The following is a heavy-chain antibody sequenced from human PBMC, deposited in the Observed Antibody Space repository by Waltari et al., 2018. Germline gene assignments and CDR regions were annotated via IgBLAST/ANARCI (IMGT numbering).Heavy chain of an antibody. V-gene: IGHV5-51*01. J-gene: IGHJ4*02. D-gene: IGHD6-19*01. CDR3: ARLQRRRAVEDGYFDY. CDR2: IYPGDSET. CDR1: GYRFTSYW. Sequence: EVQLVQSGADVKKRVQSLKIFCRGSGYRFTSYWIVCVRQTRGKGLEWRGIIYPGDSETRDSPSFQGQVTTSADKSISTAYLQWSSLKASDTAMYYCARLQRRRAVEDGYFDYWGQGTLVTVSS.